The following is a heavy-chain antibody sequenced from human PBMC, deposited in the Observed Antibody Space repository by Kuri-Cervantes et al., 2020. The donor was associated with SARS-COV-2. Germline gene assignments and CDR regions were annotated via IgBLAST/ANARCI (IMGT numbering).Heavy chain of an antibody. V-gene: IGHV1-2*02. CDR2: INPNSGGT. J-gene: IGHJ6*02. Sequence: ASVKVSCKASGYTFTGYYMHWVQQAPGQGLEWMGWINPNSGGTNYAQKFQGRVTMTRDTSISTAYMELSRLRSDDTAVYYCARDLPTGDRDYYGMDVWGQGTTVTVSS. CDR1: GYTFTGYY. D-gene: IGHD7-27*01. CDR3: ARDLPTGDRDYYGMDV.